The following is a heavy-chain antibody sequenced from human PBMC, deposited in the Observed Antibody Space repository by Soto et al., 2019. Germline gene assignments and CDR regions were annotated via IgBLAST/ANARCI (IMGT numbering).Heavy chain of an antibody. D-gene: IGHD6-25*01. CDR2: ISAYNGST. Sequence: QVQLVQSGAEVKKPGASVKVSCKASGCTFTSYGISWVRQAPGQGLEWMGWISAYNGSTNYAQKIQGRGTMTTDTSTSTAYMGLRSLRSDDTAVYYCARDTRARSRGPSDVWGHGTMVTVSS. J-gene: IGHJ6*02. CDR3: ARDTRARSRGPSDV. V-gene: IGHV1-18*01. CDR1: GCTFTSYG.